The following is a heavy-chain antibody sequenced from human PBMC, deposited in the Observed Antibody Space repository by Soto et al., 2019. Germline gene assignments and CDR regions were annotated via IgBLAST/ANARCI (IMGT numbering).Heavy chain of an antibody. J-gene: IGHJ4*02. Sequence: EMQLVESGGGLVQPGGSLRLSCAASGFTFSDYHMEWVRQAPGKGLEWIGRARNDPRARTTQHAASVRGRFITSRDDSENSLYLQMNSLKTEDTAVYYCVAGLNYWGQGTLVTVSS. CDR3: VAGLNY. CDR1: GFTFSDYH. V-gene: IGHV3-72*01. CDR2: ARNDPRARTT.